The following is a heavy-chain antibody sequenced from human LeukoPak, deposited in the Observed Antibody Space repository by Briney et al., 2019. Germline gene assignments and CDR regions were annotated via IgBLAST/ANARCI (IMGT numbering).Heavy chain of an antibody. Sequence: GGSLRLSCAASGFTFSNAWMSWVRQAPGKGLEWVANIKQDGSEKYYVDSVKGRFTISRDNAKNSLYLQMNSLRAEDTAAYYCVVGVPSDYWGQGTLVTVSS. CDR1: GFTFSNAW. V-gene: IGHV3-7*01. CDR3: VVGVPSDY. CDR2: IKQDGSEK. J-gene: IGHJ4*02. D-gene: IGHD3-16*01.